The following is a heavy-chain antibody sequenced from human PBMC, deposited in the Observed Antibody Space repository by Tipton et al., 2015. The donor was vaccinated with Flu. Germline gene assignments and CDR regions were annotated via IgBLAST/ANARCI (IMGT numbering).Heavy chain of an antibody. V-gene: IGHV4-31*03. CDR3: ARSKYSSPPAGFDS. CDR1: GGSISSGDYY. CDR2: IYSSGNT. D-gene: IGHD6-19*01. Sequence: TLSLTCTVSGGSISSGDYYWSWIRQHPGKGLEWIGYIYSSGNTNYNPSLKSRVTISVDTSKKQFSLKLNTVTAADTAVYYCARSKYSSPPAGFDSWGQGTLVTVSS. J-gene: IGHJ4*02.